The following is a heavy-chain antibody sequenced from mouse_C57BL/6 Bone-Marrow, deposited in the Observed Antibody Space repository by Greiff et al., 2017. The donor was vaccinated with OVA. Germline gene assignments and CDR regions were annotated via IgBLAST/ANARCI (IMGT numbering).Heavy chain of an antibody. CDR3: ARGGWNARPD. Sequence: QVQLKQPGAELVRPGSSVKLSCKASGYTFTSYWMDWVKQTPGQGLEWIGTIYPSDSETHYNQKIKGKATLTVDKSSSTAYLQLSSLTSEDSAVYCCARGGWNARPDWGQGTLVTVSA. D-gene: IGHD2-3*01. J-gene: IGHJ3*01. V-gene: IGHV1-61*01. CDR2: IYPSDSET. CDR1: GYTFTSYW.